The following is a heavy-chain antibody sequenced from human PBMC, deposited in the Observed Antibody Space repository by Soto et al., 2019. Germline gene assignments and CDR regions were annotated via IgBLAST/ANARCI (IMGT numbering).Heavy chain of an antibody. D-gene: IGHD3-10*01. CDR1: GYSLTSYW. V-gene: IGHV5-10-1*01. CDR3: ARHRTTMVYYGMDV. Sequence: GESLKISCKGSGYSLTSYWISWVRQMPGKGLEWMGRIDPSDSYTNYSPSFQGHVTISADKSISTAHLQWSSLKASDTAMYYCARHRTTMVYYGMDVWGQGPRVTVSS. J-gene: IGHJ6*02. CDR2: IDPSDSYT.